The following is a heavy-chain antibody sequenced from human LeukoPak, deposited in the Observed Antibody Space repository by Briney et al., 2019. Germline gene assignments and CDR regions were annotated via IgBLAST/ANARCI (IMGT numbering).Heavy chain of an antibody. CDR2: MNPNSGNT. D-gene: IGHD3-16*01. V-gene: IGHV1-8*01. Sequence: ASVKVSCKASGYTFTSYDINWVRQATGEGLEWMGWMNPNSGNTGYAQKFQGRGTITRNTPISTAYMELSSLKSEDAAVYYRARRRGGSPRRNWFAPWGQGTLVTVPS. CDR1: GYTFTSYD. J-gene: IGHJ5*02. CDR3: ARRRGGSPRRNWFAP.